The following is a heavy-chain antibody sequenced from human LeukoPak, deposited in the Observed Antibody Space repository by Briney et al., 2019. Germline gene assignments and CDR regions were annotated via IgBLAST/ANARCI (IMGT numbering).Heavy chain of an antibody. V-gene: IGHV3-30*02. CDR1: GFTFCSYG. Sequence: GGSLRVSCAASGFTFCSYGMHWVRQAPGKGLEWVAFIRYDANNKYYADSVKGRFTISRDNSKNTLYLQMNSLRAEDRAVYYCAWDYYMDVWGKGTTVTVSS. CDR2: IRYDANNK. CDR3: AWDYYMDV. J-gene: IGHJ6*03.